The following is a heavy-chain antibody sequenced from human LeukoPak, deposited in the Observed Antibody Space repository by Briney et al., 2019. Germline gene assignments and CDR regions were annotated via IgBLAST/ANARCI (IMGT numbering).Heavy chain of an antibody. CDR3: ARERVGYSYGATCFDY. Sequence: GGSLRLSCAASGFTFSSYWMSWVRQAPGKGLEWVANIKQDGSEKYYVDSVKGRFTISRDNAKNSLYLQMNSLRAEDTAVYYCARERVGYSYGATCFDYWGQGTLVTVSS. CDR1: GFTFSSYW. D-gene: IGHD5-18*01. CDR2: IKQDGSEK. V-gene: IGHV3-7*01. J-gene: IGHJ4*02.